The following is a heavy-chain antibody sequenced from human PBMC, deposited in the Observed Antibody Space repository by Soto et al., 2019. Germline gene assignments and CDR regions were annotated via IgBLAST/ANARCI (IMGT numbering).Heavy chain of an antibody. Sequence: ASVKVSCKASGYTFTSYDINWVRQATGQVLELIVIMNPSFFSTSYSQKFQGRVTITGYTSTSTVCMELSSLRSEDTSVYYCASHDEIGPSLAFDIWG. CDR1: GYTFTSYD. D-gene: IGHD1-1*01. J-gene: IGHJ3*02. CDR3: ASHDEIGPSLAFDI. V-gene: IGHV1-46*01. CDR2: MNPSFFST.